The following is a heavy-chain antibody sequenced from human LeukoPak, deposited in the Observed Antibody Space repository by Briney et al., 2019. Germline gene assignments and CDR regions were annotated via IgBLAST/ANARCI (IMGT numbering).Heavy chain of an antibody. CDR1: GFTFTSSA. CDR2: IVVGGGNT. V-gene: IGHV1-58*01. J-gene: IGHJ4*02. D-gene: IGHD4-11*01. CDR3: AADPYSTKYYFDY. Sequence: GASVKVSCKASGFTFTSSAVQWVRQARGQRLEWIGWIVVGGGNTNYAQKFQERVTITRDMSTSTAYMELSGPRSEDTAVYYCAADPYSTKYYFDYWGQGTLVTVSS.